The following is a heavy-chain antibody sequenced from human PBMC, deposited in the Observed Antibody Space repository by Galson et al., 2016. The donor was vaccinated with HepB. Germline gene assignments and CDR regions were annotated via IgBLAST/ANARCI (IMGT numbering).Heavy chain of an antibody. V-gene: IGHV3-15*01. CDR3: TTDGLDISFDY. J-gene: IGHJ4*02. D-gene: IGHD2-2*03. Sequence: SLRLSCAASGLSFSNAWMSWVRQAPGKGLEWVGRIKTKGDGGTTQYAAPVEGRFTISRDDSENRLYLQMNNLEPGDTAVYYCTTDGLDISFDYWGQGTRVTVSS. CDR1: GLSFSNAW. CDR2: IKTKGDGGTT.